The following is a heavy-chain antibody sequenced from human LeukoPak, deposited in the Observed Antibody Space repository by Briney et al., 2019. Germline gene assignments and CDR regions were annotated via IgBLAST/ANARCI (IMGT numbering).Heavy chain of an antibody. J-gene: IGHJ4*02. V-gene: IGHV6-1*01. CDR1: GDSIFTNNVA. D-gene: IGHD6-6*01. CDR2: TYYRSKWSF. CDR3: ARGKYTSFDN. Sequence: SQTLSLTCAISGDSIFTNNVAWNWVRQSPSRGLEWLGRTYYRSKWSFDYAVSVKSRITINADTSKNQFSLQLSSVTPEDTAVYYCARGKYTSFDNWGQGTLVTVSS.